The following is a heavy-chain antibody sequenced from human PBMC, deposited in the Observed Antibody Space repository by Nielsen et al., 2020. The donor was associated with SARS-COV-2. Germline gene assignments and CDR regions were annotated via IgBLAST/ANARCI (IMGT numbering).Heavy chain of an antibody. D-gene: IGHD2-2*01. CDR3: ARDLGAYCSSTSCYSNYYYYNMDV. V-gene: IGHV1-18*01. CDR2: ISAYNGNT. J-gene: IGHJ6*03. Sequence: WVRQAPGQGLEWMGWISAYNGNTNYTRKLQGRVTMTTDTSTSTAYMELRSLRSDDTAVYYCARDLGAYCSSTSCYSNYYYYNMDVWGKGTTVTVSS.